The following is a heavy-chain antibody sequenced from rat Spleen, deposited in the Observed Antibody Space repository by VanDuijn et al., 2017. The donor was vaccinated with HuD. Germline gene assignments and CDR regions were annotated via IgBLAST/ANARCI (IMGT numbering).Heavy chain of an antibody. CDR3: ARSDGTHYYLPFTY. V-gene: IGHV3-3*01. Sequence: EEQLQESGPGLVKPSQSLSLTCSVTGHSITTAYRWNWIRKFPGNKLEWLGYINRAGTTNYNPSLKSRISITRDTSKNQFFLQVNSVTAEDTATYYCARSDGTHYYLPFTYWGQGTLVTVSS. CDR1: GHSITTAYR. D-gene: IGHD1-12*02. J-gene: IGHJ3*01. CDR2: INRAGTT.